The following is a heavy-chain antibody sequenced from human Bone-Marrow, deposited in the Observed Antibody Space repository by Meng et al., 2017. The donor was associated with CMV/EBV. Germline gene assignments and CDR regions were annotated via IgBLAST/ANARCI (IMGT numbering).Heavy chain of an antibody. CDR2: ISSSSSYI. CDR3: ARDKSHYDFWSGYGNWFDP. J-gene: IGHJ5*02. CDR1: FSSYS. D-gene: IGHD3-3*01. Sequence: FSSYSMNWVRQAPGKGLEWVSSISSSSSYIYYADSVKGRFTISRDNAKNSLYLQMNSLRAEDTAVYYCARDKSHYDFWSGYGNWFDPWGQGTLVTVSS. V-gene: IGHV3-21*01.